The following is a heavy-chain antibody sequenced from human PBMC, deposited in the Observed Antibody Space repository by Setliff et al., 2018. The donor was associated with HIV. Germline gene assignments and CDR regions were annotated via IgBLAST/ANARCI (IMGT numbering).Heavy chain of an antibody. D-gene: IGHD3-10*01. CDR3: ARLGDIFAYYNYYYLDV. CDR1: GFTFSSYW. CDR2: IKEDGSEK. V-gene: IGHV3-7*03. J-gene: IGHJ6*03. Sequence: GESLKISCVAAGFTFSSYWLSWVRQAPGKGLEWVANIKEDGSEKYYVDSVKGRFTISRDNTMNSLYLQMNSLRAEDTAVYYCARLGDIFAYYNYYYLDVRGKGTTVTVSS.